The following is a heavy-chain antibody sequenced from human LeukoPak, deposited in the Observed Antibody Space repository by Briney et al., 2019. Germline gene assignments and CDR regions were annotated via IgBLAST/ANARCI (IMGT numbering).Heavy chain of an antibody. V-gene: IGHV4-34*01. Sequence: SETLSLTCAVYGGSFSGYYWSWIRQPPGKGLEWIGEINHSGSTNYNPSLKSRVTISVDTSKNQFSLKLSSVTAADTAVYNCARPGGVAGVDVWGKGTTVTVSS. CDR1: GGSFSGYY. J-gene: IGHJ6*04. D-gene: IGHD1-14*01. CDR2: INHSGST. CDR3: ARPGGVAGVDV.